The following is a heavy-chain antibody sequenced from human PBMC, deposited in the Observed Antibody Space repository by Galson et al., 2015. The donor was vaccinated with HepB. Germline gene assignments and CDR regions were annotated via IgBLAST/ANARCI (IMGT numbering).Heavy chain of an antibody. Sequence: ETLSLTCTVSGGSISSSSYYWGWIRQPPGKGLEWIGSIYYSGSTYYNPSLKSRVTISVDTSKNQFSLKLSSVTAADTAVYYCARAVAYDILTGYYYWFDPWGQGTLVTVSS. CDR3: ARAVAYDILTGYYYWFDP. CDR1: GGSISSSSYY. CDR2: IYYSGST. J-gene: IGHJ5*02. D-gene: IGHD3-9*01. V-gene: IGHV4-39*07.